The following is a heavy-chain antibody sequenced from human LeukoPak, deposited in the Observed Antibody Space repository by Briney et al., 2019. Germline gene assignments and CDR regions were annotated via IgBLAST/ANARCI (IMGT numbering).Heavy chain of an antibody. V-gene: IGHV3-30*04. CDR2: ISYDGGNK. J-gene: IGHJ5*02. CDR3: ARDISHSGYDPRDSWFDP. CDR1: GFTFSSYA. D-gene: IGHD5-12*01. Sequence: GGSLRLSCAASGFTFSSYAMHWVRQAPGKGLEWVAVISYDGGNKYYADSVKGRFTISRDNSKNTLYLQMNSLRAEDTAVYYCARDISHSGYDPRDSWFDPWGQGTLVTVSS.